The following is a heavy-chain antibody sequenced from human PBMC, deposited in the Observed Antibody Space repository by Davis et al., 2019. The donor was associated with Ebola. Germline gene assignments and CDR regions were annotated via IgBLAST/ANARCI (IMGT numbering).Heavy chain of an antibody. CDR1: GGSISSSSYY. D-gene: IGHD6-6*01. CDR3: ARDMIAARRYYYYYYGMDV. CDR2: IYYSGST. Sequence: SETLSLTCTVSGGSISSSSYYWGWIRQPPGKGLEWIGYIYYSGSTNYNPSLKSRVTISVDTSKNQFSLKLSSVTAADTAVYYCARDMIAARRYYYYYYGMDVWGQGTTVTVSS. V-gene: IGHV4-39*07. J-gene: IGHJ6*02.